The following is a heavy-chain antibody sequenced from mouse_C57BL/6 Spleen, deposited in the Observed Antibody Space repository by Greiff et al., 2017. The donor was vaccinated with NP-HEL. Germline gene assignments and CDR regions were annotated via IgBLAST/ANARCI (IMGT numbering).Heavy chain of an antibody. CDR1: GYTFTEST. Sequence: VQLVASGAELVKPGASVKLSCKASGYTFTESTIHWVKQRSGQGLEGIGWFYPGSGSIKYNTKFKDKATLTADKSASTVYMELSRLTSEDSAVYFCARHGAYYSNYAWFAYWGQGTLVTVSA. J-gene: IGHJ3*01. CDR2: FYPGSGSI. D-gene: IGHD2-5*01. V-gene: IGHV1-62-2*01. CDR3: ARHGAYYSNYAWFAY.